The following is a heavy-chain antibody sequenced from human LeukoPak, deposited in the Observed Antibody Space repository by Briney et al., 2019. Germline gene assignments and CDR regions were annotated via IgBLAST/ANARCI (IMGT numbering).Heavy chain of an antibody. J-gene: IGHJ4*02. CDR2: IQPDGSEQ. CDR1: GFTFSSNW. CDR3: ARERGVSHPFDY. V-gene: IGHV3-7*01. D-gene: IGHD2-21*01. Sequence: GGSLRLSCAASGFTFSSNWMSWARQAPGKGLEWVGNIQPDGSEQYPVDSVEGRFTISRDNARNTVYLQMNSLRAEDTTVYYCARERGVSHPFDYWGQGTLVTVSS.